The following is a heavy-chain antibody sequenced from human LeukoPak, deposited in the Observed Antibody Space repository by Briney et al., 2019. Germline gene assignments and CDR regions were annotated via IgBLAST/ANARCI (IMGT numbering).Heavy chain of an antibody. Sequence: GGSLRLSCAASGFTFSSYAMSWVRQAPGKGLEWVANIKQDGGENYFVDAVKGRFTISRDNGRNSLYLQLNSLGVEDTAVYYCARRRYGEAFDIWGQGTMVTVSS. V-gene: IGHV3-7*01. CDR3: ARRRYGEAFDI. CDR1: GFTFSSYA. J-gene: IGHJ3*02. CDR2: IKQDGGEN. D-gene: IGHD3-9*01.